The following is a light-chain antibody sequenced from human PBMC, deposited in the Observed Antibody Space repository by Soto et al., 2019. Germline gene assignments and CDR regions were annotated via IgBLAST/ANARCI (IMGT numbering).Light chain of an antibody. CDR3: QLFGSSPLMYT. J-gene: IGKJ2*01. CDR2: GAS. CDR1: QGFGSGT. Sequence: EIVLSQSPGTLSLSPGKGATLSCGASQGFGSGTLPWYQQKRGQAPRLLIYGASSRATGTPDRFSGRGSGTDFTLAINRLEPEDFAVYYCQLFGSSPLMYTFGQGTKLEIK. V-gene: IGKV3-20*01.